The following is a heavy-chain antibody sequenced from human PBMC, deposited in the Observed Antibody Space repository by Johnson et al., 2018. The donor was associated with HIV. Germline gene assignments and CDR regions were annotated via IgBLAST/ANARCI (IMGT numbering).Heavy chain of an antibody. CDR2: ITSRGSTV. Sequence: QVQLVESGGGLVNPGGSLRISCAAFGFTFSDYYMSWVRQAPGKGLEWVSYITSRGSTVYYADSVKGRFTISRDNTKNSLYLQMNILSAEDTALYYCARAPEVLGVDAFDVWCQGTVVIVSS. CDR1: GFTFSDYY. V-gene: IGHV3-11*04. J-gene: IGHJ3*01. D-gene: IGHD3-10*01. CDR3: ARAPEVLGVDAFDV.